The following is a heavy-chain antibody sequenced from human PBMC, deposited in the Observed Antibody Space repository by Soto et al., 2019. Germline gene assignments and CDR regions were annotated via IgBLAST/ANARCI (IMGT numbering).Heavy chain of an antibody. J-gene: IGHJ6*02. CDR1: GFTFSSYA. Sequence: GGSLRLSCAASGFTFSSYAMSWVRQAPGKGLEWVSAISGSGGSTYYADSVKGRFTISRDNSKNTLYLQMNSLRAEDTAVYYCAKPRQPTYYDFWSGLIYYYGMDVWGQGTTVTVSS. V-gene: IGHV3-23*01. CDR3: AKPRQPTYYDFWSGLIYYYGMDV. CDR2: ISGSGGST. D-gene: IGHD3-3*01.